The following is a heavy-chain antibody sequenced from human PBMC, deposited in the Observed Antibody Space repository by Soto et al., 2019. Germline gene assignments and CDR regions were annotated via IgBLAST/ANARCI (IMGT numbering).Heavy chain of an antibody. D-gene: IGHD2-15*01. J-gene: IGHJ6*03. CDR2: IYYSGST. CDR1: GGSISSSSYY. V-gene: IGHV4-39*01. Sequence: SETLSLTCTVSGGSISSSSYYWGWIRQPPGKGLEWIGSIYYSGSTYYNPSLKSRVAISVDTSKNQFSLKLSSVTAADTAVYYCARLRFGYCSGGSCYYYYMDVWGKGTTVTVSS. CDR3: ARLRFGYCSGGSCYYYYMDV.